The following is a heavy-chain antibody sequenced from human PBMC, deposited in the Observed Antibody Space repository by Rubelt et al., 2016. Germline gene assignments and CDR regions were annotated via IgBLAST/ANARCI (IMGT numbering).Heavy chain of an antibody. Sequence: QVQLQESGPGLVKPSQTLSLTCAVSGGSISSGGYSWSWIRQPPGKGLEWIGYIYYSGSTNYNPSLKSRVPISVETAKNQFSLKLSSVTAADTAVYYCAREERVGATRIWGQGTMVTVSS. CDR3: AREERVGATRI. D-gene: IGHD1-26*01. V-gene: IGHV4-30-4*07. J-gene: IGHJ3*02. CDR1: GGSISSGGYS. CDR2: IYYSGST.